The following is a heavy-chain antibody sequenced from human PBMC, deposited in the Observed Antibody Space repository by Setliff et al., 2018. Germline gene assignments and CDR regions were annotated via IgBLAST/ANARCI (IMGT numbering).Heavy chain of an antibody. CDR1: GDTSTTYA. D-gene: IGHD1-26*01. Sequence: ASVKVSCKASGDTSTTYAIHWVRQAPGQGLEWMGWINAGNGNIRYSQNFQGRVTITRDTSASTAYMELISLTSEDTAIYYCARGDVYSGSYYHFDYWGQGTLVTVSS. CDR3: ARGDVYSGSYYHFDY. J-gene: IGHJ4*02. CDR2: INAGNGNI. V-gene: IGHV1-3*01.